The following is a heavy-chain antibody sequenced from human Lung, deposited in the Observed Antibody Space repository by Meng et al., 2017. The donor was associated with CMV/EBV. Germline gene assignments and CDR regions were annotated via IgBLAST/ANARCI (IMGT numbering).Heavy chain of an antibody. CDR3: ARSWDGMDV. CDR1: GFTFSAYA. D-gene: IGHD6-13*01. CDR2: ISTTSTYI. V-gene: IGHV3-21*01. J-gene: IGHJ6*02. Sequence: SCAASGFTFSAYAMNWVRQAPGKGLEWVTSISTTSTYIYYADSVKGRFTISRDNAQNSVYLQMNSLSAEDTGVYYCARSWDGMDVWGQGTMVTGSS.